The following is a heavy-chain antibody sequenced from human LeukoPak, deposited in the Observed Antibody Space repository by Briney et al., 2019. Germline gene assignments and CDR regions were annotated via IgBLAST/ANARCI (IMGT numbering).Heavy chain of an antibody. CDR2: ISSSSSYI. D-gene: IGHD5-18*01. J-gene: IGHJ3*02. CDR1: GFTFSSYA. CDR3: ARESGYSYGFGLDAFDI. V-gene: IGHV3-21*01. Sequence: GGYLRLSCAASGFTFSSYAMSWVRQAPGKGLEWVSSISSSSSYIYYADSVKGRFTISRDNAKNSLYLQMNSLRAEDTAVYYCARESGYSYGFGLDAFDIWGQGTMVTVSS.